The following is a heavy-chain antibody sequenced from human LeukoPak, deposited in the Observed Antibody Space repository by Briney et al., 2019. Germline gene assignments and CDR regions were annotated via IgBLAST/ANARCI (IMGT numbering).Heavy chain of an antibody. D-gene: IGHD2-15*01. CDR3: AKDGGSIAAQYDY. J-gene: IGHJ4*02. CDR2: ITFAGGNT. V-gene: IGHV3-23*01. CDR1: GFTFSDYA. Sequence: GGSLRPSCDASGFTFSDYAMGWVCQARGRGLGWVSSITFAGGNTYYANPVRGRFTISRDNSKNTPYLQMNSLRVDDTAVFYCAKDGGSIAAQYDYWGQGTLVTVPS.